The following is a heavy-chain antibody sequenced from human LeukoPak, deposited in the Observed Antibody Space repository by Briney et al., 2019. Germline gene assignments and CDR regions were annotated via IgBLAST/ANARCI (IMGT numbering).Heavy chain of an antibody. CDR2: VYHTGST. V-gene: IGHV4-59*08. D-gene: IGHD1-26*01. Sequence: SETLSLTCTVSGGSMRNYYWTWIRQPPGTGLEWIGYVYHTGSTSYNPSIKSRVTISLDTSKNQFSLRLSSVAAADTAVYYCARQVGGSRFPDWGQGTLVTVSS. CDR1: GGSMRNYY. J-gene: IGHJ4*02. CDR3: ARQVGGSRFPD.